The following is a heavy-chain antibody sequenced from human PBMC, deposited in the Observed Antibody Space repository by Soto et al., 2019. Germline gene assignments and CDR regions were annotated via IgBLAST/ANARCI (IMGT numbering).Heavy chain of an antibody. CDR1: GGSISSYY. CDR3: ARGTPSPLIVRSSRGPWFDP. Sequence: SETLSLTCTVSGGSISSYYWSWIRQPPGKGLEWIGYIYYSGSTNYNPSLKSRVTISVDTSKMQVSLKLSSVTAADTAVYFCARGTPSPLIVRSSRGPWFDPWGQGTLVTVSS. CDR2: IYYSGST. J-gene: IGHJ5*02. D-gene: IGHD2-15*01. V-gene: IGHV4-59*08.